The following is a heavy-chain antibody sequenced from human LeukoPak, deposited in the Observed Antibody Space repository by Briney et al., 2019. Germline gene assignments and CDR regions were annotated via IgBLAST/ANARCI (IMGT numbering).Heavy chain of an antibody. Sequence: PSETLSLTCAVSGYSISSGYYWGWIRQPPGKGLEWIGSIYHSGSTNYNPSLKSRVTISVDTSKNQFSLKLSSVTAADTAVYYCARGIEVDSLRDYYYYMDVWGKGTTVTVSS. CDR1: GYSISSGYY. CDR3: ARGIEVDSLRDYYYYMDV. V-gene: IGHV4-38-2*01. CDR2: IYHSGST. J-gene: IGHJ6*03. D-gene: IGHD2-21*01.